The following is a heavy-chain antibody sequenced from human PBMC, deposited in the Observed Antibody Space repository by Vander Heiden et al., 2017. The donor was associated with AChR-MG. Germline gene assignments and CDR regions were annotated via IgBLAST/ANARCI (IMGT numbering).Heavy chain of an antibody. J-gene: IGHJ4*02. D-gene: IGHD5-12*01. CDR3: AKDVPLGLLEWYTPIVATYDY. CDR2: ISGSGGST. Sequence: EVQLLESGGGLVQPGGSLSLSCAASGFTFSSYAMSWVRQAPGKGLEWVSAISGSGGSTYYADSVKGRFTISRDNSKNTLYLQMNSLRAEDTAVYYCAKDVPLGLLEWYTPIVATYDYWGQGTLVTVAS. CDR1: GFTFSSYA. V-gene: IGHV3-23*01.